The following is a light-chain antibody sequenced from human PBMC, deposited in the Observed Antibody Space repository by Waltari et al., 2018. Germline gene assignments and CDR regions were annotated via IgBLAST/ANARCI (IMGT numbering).Light chain of an antibody. CDR1: RSDIGGYNY. CDR2: EVT. V-gene: IGLV2-8*01. J-gene: IGLJ2*01. Sequence: QAALTQPPSESGSPGQSVTISCTGTRSDIGGYNYVSWYQQHPGKAPNLIIYEVTERPSGGPDRFSGSKSGNTASLTVSGLRTEDEADYYCTSYSGSDTVVFGGGTKLTVL. CDR3: TSYSGSDTVV.